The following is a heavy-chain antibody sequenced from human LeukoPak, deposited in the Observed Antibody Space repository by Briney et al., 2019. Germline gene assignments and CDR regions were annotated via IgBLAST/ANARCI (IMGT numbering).Heavy chain of an antibody. CDR3: VRLWDNSGFFGY. V-gene: IGHV3-7*01. CDR2: IQKDGSEK. D-gene: IGHD3-22*01. J-gene: IGHJ4*02. Sequence: GSLRLSCAASGFTFSDYYMSWIRQAPGKGLEWVANIQKDGSEKHYVASVEGRFTISRDNAENSLFLQLNSLRADDTAVYYCVRLWDNSGFFGYWGQGALVTVSS. CDR1: GFTFSDYY.